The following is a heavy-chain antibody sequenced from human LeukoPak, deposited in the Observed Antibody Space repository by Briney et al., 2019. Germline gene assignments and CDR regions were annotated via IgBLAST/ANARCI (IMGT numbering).Heavy chain of an antibody. V-gene: IGHV3-48*01. CDR3: ARGTMAVAGTGWFDP. CDR2: ISSSGSTI. CDR1: GFTFSSYA. J-gene: IGHJ5*02. D-gene: IGHD6-19*01. Sequence: GGSLRLSCAASGFTFSSYAMSWIRQAPGKGLEWVSYISSSGSTIYHADSVKGRFTIPRDNANNSLYLQMNSLRAEYTAVYYCARGTMAVAGTGWFDPWGQGTLVTVSS.